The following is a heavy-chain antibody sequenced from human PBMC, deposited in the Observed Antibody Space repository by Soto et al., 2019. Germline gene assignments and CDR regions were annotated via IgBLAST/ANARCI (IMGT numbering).Heavy chain of an antibody. CDR3: ARWAYSSSWPSDNYGMDV. V-gene: IGHV4-30-4*01. CDR2: IYYSGST. CDR1: GGSISSGDYY. Sequence: SETLSLTCTVSGGSISSGDYYWSWIRQPPGKGLEWIGYIYYSGSTNYNPSLKSRVTISVDTSKNQFSLKLTSVTAADTAVYYCARWAYSSSWPSDNYGMDVWGQGATVTVS. J-gene: IGHJ6*02. D-gene: IGHD6-13*01.